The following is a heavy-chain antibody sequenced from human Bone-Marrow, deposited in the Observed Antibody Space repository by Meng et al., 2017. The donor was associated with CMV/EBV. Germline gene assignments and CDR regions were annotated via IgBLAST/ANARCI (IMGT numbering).Heavy chain of an antibody. CDR2: IYYSGST. D-gene: IGHD3-16*01. J-gene: IGHJ5*02. CDR1: GGSNSSSSYY. Sequence: QLALARSAPGLVKTSATLSLTCTVSGGSNSSSSYYWGWICQPPGKGLEWIGSIYYSGSTYYNPSLKSRVTISVDTSKNQFSLKLSSVTAADTAVYYCARGGYDYVWGSWGWFDPWGQGTLVTVSS. V-gene: IGHV4-39*07. CDR3: ARGGYDYVWGSWGWFDP.